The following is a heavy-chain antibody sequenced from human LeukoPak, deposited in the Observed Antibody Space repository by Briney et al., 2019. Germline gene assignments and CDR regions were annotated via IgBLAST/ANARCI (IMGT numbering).Heavy chain of an antibody. Sequence: SETLSLTCAVYGGSFSGYYWSWIRQPPGKGLEWIGEINHSGSTNYNPSLKSRVTISVDTSKNQFSLKLSSVTAADTAVYYCARDNLIYYDSSGYHYVNWFDPWGQGTLVTVSS. CDR1: GGSFSGYY. CDR3: ARDNLIYYDSSGYHYVNWFDP. J-gene: IGHJ5*02. V-gene: IGHV4-34*01. CDR2: INHSGST. D-gene: IGHD3-22*01.